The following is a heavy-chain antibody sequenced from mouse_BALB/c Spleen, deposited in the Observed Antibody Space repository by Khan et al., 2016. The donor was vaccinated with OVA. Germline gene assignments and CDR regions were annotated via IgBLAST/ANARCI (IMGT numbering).Heavy chain of an antibody. CDR1: GYSFTTYY. J-gene: IGHJ3*01. CDR3: TRHGSVAWFTN. D-gene: IGHD2-2*01. CDR2: IDPFSGGT. V-gene: IGHV1S135*01. Sequence: VQLKQSGPELMKPGASVKLSCKASGYSFTTYYIHWVIQSPGTSLEWIGYIDPFSGGTTYNQKFKGKATLTGDKSSSTAYLHLTNLTSEDSAVYYCTRHGSVAWFTNGGQGTLFTVP.